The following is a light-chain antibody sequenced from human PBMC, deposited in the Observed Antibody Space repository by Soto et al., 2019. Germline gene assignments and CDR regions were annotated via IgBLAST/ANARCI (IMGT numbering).Light chain of an antibody. V-gene: IGKV1-5*01. Sequence: DIQMTQSPSTLSASVGDRVTITCRASQSISSWLDWYQQKPGKAPKLLIYDASSLESGVPSRFSGSGSATEFTLTISSLQPDDFATYYCQQYNNYWTVGQGTKVDIK. CDR2: DAS. CDR1: QSISSW. CDR3: QQYNNYWT. J-gene: IGKJ1*01.